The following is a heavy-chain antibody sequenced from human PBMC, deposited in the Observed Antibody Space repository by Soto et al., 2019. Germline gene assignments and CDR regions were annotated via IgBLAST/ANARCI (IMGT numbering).Heavy chain of an antibody. V-gene: IGHV1-69*13. CDR3: TSGYYYDSSGYPALFFDY. Sequence: ASVKVSCKASGGTFSSYAISWVRQAPGQGLEWMGGIIPIFGTANYAQKFQGRVTITADESTSTAYMELSSLRSEDTAVYYCTSGYYYDSSGYPALFFDYWGQGTLVTVSS. J-gene: IGHJ4*02. D-gene: IGHD3-22*01. CDR1: GGTFSSYA. CDR2: IIPIFGTA.